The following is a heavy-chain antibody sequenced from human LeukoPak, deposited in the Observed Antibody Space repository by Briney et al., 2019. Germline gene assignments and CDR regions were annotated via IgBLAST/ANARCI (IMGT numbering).Heavy chain of an antibody. J-gene: IGHJ3*02. Sequence: ASVKVSCKASGYTFTGYYMHWVRQAPGQGLEWMGWINPNTGGTNYAQKFQGRVTMTRDMSISTAYMELSRLRSDDTAVYYCAKVASTTRRHDAFDIWGQGTLVTVSS. CDR1: GYTFTGYY. V-gene: IGHV1-2*02. CDR2: INPNTGGT. CDR3: AKVASTTRRHDAFDI. D-gene: IGHD1-1*01.